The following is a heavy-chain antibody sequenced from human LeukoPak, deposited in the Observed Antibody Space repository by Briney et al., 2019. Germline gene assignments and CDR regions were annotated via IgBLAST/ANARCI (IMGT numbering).Heavy chain of an antibody. D-gene: IGHD3-3*01. CDR1: GYTFTGYY. Sequence: ASVKVSCKASGYTFTGYYMHWVRQAPGQGLEWMGRINPNSGGTNYAQKFQGRVTMTRDTSISTAYMELSRLRSDDTAVYYCARVGLSYDFWSGYPSWGQGTLVTVSS. CDR2: INPNSGGT. J-gene: IGHJ5*02. CDR3: ARVGLSYDFWSGYPS. V-gene: IGHV1-2*06.